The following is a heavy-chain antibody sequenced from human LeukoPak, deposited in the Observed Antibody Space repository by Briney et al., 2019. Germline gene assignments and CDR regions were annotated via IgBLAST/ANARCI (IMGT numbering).Heavy chain of an antibody. J-gene: IGHJ5*02. CDR1: GGSFSGYY. CDR3: ALTTVTTDWFDP. Sequence: KASETLSLTCAVYGGSFSGYYWSWIRQPPGKGLEWIGEINHSGSTNYNPSLKSRVTISVDTSKNQFSLKLSSVTAADTAVYYCALTTVTTDWFDPWGQGTLVTVSS. CDR2: INHSGST. V-gene: IGHV4-34*01. D-gene: IGHD4-17*01.